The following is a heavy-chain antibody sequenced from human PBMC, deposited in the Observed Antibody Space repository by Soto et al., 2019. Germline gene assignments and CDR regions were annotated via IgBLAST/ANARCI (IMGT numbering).Heavy chain of an antibody. D-gene: IGHD4-17*01. J-gene: IGHJ4*02. V-gene: IGHV3-74*01. CDR2: INGDGTST. CDR3: VRVSRDTLGRDYGDY. CDR1: EFTFSTYW. Sequence: EVQLVESGGDLVQPGGSLRLSCAASEFTFSTYWMHWVRQVPGKGLVWVSRINGDGTSTTYADSVKGRFTISRDNAKNTLFLQMSSLTAEDTAVYYCVRVSRDTLGRDYGDYWGQGTLVSVSS.